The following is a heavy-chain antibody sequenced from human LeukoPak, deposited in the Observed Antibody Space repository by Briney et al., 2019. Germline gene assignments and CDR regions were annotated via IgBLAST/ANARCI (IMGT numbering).Heavy chain of an antibody. Sequence: GGSLRLSCAASGFTFSTYWMHWVRQAPGKGLVWVSRINRDGRSTSYADSVKGRFTISRDNAKHTLYLQMNSLRAEDTAVYYCASGTGYTNGCFDYWGQGTLVTVSS. D-gene: IGHD6-19*01. J-gene: IGHJ4*02. V-gene: IGHV3-74*01. CDR3: ASGTGYTNGCFDY. CDR2: INRDGRST. CDR1: GFTFSTYW.